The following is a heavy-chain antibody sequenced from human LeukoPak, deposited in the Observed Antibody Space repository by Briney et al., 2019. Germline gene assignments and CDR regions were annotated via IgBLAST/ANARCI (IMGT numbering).Heavy chain of an antibody. V-gene: IGHV3-23*01. CDR2: ISGSDYST. D-gene: IGHD2-2*01. CDR3: AKFASTSCCQSAFDI. Sequence: GGSLRLSCAASGFTFSVYAMSWVRQAPGEGLEWVSAISGSDYSTYYADSVKGRFTISRDNSKNTLYLQMNSLRAEDTAVYYCAKFASTSCCQSAFDIWGQGTMVTVSS. CDR1: GFTFSVYA. J-gene: IGHJ3*02.